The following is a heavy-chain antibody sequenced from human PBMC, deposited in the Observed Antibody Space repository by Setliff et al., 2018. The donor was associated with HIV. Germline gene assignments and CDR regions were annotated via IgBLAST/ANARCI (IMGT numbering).Heavy chain of an antibody. J-gene: IGHJ3*02. V-gene: IGHV3-48*03. CDR1: GFTFSSYE. CDR3: ARDCVAVAGTGPDAFDI. CDR2: IRNSGSTI. D-gene: IGHD6-19*01. Sequence: GGSLRLSCAASGFTFSSYEMNWVRQAPGKGMEWVSYIRNSGSTINYADSVKGRFTISRDNAKNSLYLQMNSLRAEDTAVYYCARDCVAVAGTGPDAFDIWGRGTMVTVSS.